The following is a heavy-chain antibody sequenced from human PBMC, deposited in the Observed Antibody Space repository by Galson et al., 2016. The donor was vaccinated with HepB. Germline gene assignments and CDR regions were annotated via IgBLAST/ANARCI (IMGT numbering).Heavy chain of an antibody. CDR3: AKENDVWSGDLSH. D-gene: IGHD3-3*01. Sequence: SLRLSCAVSGFSFNSYAFSWVRQTPGKGLEWVSAISGTGGTTDYTDSVKGRFTNSRDNSQSRLYLQMNSPRPEDTAIYYCAKENDVWSGDLSHWGQVALFTVSS. CDR1: GFSFNSYA. V-gene: IGHV3-23*01. J-gene: IGHJ1*01. CDR2: ISGTGGTT.